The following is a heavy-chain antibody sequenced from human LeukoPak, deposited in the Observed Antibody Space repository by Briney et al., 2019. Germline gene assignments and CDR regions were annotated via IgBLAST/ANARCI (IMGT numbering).Heavy chain of an antibody. CDR2: INPNSGGT. CDR1: GYTFTGYY. J-gene: IGHJ4*02. Sequence: ASVTVSCKASGYTFTGYYMHWVRQAPGQGLEWMGWINPNSGGTNYAQKFQGRVTMTRDTSISTAYMELSRLRSDDTAVYYCARYTPPFLDDSSGLEDYWGQGTLVTVSS. CDR3: ARYTPPFLDDSSGLEDY. D-gene: IGHD3-22*01. V-gene: IGHV1-2*02.